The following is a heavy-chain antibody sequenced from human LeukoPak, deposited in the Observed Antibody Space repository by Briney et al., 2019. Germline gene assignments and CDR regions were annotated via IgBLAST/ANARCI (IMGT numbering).Heavy chain of an antibody. CDR1: GFTFSDAW. V-gene: IGHV3-15*01. CDR2: IKSKTDGGTT. CDR3: ARDRADMDTIYYYYYYYMDV. D-gene: IGHD5-24*01. J-gene: IGHJ6*03. Sequence: GGSLRLSCAASGFTFSDAWMTWVRQAPGKGLEWVGRIKSKTDGGTTDYAAPVKGRFTISRDNAKNSLYLQMNSLRAEDTAVYYCARDRADMDTIYYYYYYYMDVWGKGTTVTVSS.